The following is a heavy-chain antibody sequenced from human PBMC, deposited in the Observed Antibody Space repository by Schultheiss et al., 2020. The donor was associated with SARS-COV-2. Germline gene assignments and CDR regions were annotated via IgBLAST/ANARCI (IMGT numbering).Heavy chain of an antibody. V-gene: IGHV4-34*01. D-gene: IGHD6-13*01. CDR3: ARETGYSSSCYGY. CDR2: INHSGST. Sequence: SQTLSLTCAVYGGSFSGYYWGWIRQPPGKGLEWIGEINHSGSTNYNPSLKSRVTISVDTSKNQFSLKLSSVTAADTAVYYCARETGYSSSCYGYWGQGTLVTVSS. J-gene: IGHJ4*02. CDR1: GGSFSGYY.